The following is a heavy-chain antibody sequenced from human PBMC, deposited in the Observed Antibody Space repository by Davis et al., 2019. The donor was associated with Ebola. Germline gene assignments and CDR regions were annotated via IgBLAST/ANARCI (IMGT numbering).Heavy chain of an antibody. CDR2: IYSGGST. CDR3: ASPGIAAGAPRY. CDR1: GFSVSDKY. V-gene: IGHV3-53*05. J-gene: IGHJ4*02. Sequence: PGGSLRLSCAASGFSVSDKYMSWVRQAPGKGLEWVSLIYSGGSTYYADSVKGRFTISRDNSKNTLYLQMNSLRAEDTAVYYCASPGIAAGAPRYWGQGTLVTVSS. D-gene: IGHD6-13*01.